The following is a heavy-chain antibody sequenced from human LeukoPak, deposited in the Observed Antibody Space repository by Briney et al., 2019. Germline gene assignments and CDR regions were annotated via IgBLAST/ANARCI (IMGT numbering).Heavy chain of an antibody. Sequence: NPSETLSLTCTVSGYSISNGYYWGWIRQPPGKGLEWIGSIYYSGSTYYNPSLKSRVTISVDTSKNQFSLKLSSVTAADTAVYYCARPYFDWLFAIKDAFDIWGQGTMVTVSS. V-gene: IGHV4-38-2*02. CDR3: ARPYFDWLFAIKDAFDI. J-gene: IGHJ3*02. CDR2: IYYSGST. D-gene: IGHD3-9*01. CDR1: GYSISNGYY.